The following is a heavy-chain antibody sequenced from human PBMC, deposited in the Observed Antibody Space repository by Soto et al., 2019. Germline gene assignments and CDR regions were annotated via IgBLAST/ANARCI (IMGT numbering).Heavy chain of an antibody. CDR3: ARVRRVRRLQLANNWFDP. CDR1: GYNFTGYY. J-gene: IGHJ5*02. CDR2: INPNSGGT. D-gene: IGHD6-13*01. V-gene: IGHV1-2*02. Sequence: ASVKFYCKASGYNFTGYYMYWVRQAPGQGLEWMGWINPNSGGTDYAQKFQGRVTMTRDTSISTAYMELSSLRSDDTAVYYCARVRRVRRLQLANNWFDPWGQGTLVTVSS.